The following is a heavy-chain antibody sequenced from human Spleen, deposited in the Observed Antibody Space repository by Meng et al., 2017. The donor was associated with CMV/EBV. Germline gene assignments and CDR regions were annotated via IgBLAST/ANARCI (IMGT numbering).Heavy chain of an antibody. V-gene: IGHV4-39*07. J-gene: IGHJ3*02. CDR2: ISYSGST. CDR3: ARVPWYYDSSGYYFGAFDI. Sequence: SSTYYWDWISQPPGKGLEWIGTISYSGSTSYNPSLKSRVTISADTSKNQFSLKLSSVTAADTAVYYCARVPWYYDSSGYYFGAFDIWSQGTMVTVSS. CDR1: SSTYY. D-gene: IGHD3-22*01.